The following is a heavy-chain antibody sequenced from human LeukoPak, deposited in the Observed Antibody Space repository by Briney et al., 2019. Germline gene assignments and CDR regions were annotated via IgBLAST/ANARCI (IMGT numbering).Heavy chain of an antibody. CDR3: ARHRYLWPNYWYFDL. D-gene: IGHD1-14*01. Sequence: SETLSLTCTVSGGSISSSSYYWVWIRQPPGKGLEWIGNVYYRGNTYYNPSLKSRVTISVDTSKNQFSLKLSSVNAADTAVYYCARHRYLWPNYWYFDLWGQGTLVTVSS. V-gene: IGHV4-39*07. CDR2: VYYRGNT. CDR1: GGSISSSSYY. J-gene: IGHJ2*01.